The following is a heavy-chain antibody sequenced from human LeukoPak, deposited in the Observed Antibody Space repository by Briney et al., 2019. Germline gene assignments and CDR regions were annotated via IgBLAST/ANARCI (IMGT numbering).Heavy chain of an antibody. CDR1: GFTFSNAW. CDR2: IKSKTDGGTT. V-gene: IGHV3-15*01. D-gene: IGHD1-26*01. J-gene: IGHJ5*02. Sequence: KPGGSLRLSCAASGFTFSNAWMSWVRQAPGKGLEWVGRIKSKTDGGTTDYAAPVKGRFTISRDDSKNTLYLQMNSLRAEDTAVYYCARDQIGGATGFDPWGQGTLVTVSS. CDR3: ARDQIGGATGFDP.